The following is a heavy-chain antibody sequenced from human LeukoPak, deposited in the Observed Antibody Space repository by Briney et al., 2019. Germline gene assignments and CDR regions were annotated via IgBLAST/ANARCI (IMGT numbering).Heavy chain of an antibody. CDR3: ARVYYAGKSPSPGGY. CDR1: GYTFTSYD. J-gene: IGHJ4*02. D-gene: IGHD4-23*01. CDR2: INPNNGAT. V-gene: IGHV1-2*02. Sequence: ASVKVSCKASGYTFTSYDINWVRQAPGQGLEWMGWINPNNGATNYAQKFRGRVTMTRDTSISTAHMELSSLRYDDTAVYYCARVYYAGKSPSPGGYWGQGTLVTVSS.